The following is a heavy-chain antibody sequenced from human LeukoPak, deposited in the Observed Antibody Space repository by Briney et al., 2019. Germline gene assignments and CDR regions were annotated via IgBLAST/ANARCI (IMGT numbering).Heavy chain of an antibody. V-gene: IGHV1-69*13. CDR2: IIPMFGTA. D-gene: IGHD4-23*01. CDR3: ARDTVASLDY. CDR1: GYTFTGYY. J-gene: IGHJ4*02. Sequence: SVKVSCKASGYTFTGYYMHWVRQAPRQGLEWMGGIIPMFGTANYAQKFQGRVTITADESTSTAYMELSSLRSEDTAVYYCARDTVASLDYWGQGTLVTVSS.